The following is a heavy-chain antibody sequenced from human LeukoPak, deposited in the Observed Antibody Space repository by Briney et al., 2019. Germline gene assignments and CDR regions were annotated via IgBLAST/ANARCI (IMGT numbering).Heavy chain of an antibody. CDR2: ITSSGSTI. CDR3: ARRVGSTGLDY. V-gene: IGHV3-48*03. CDR1: GFTFSSYE. D-gene: IGHD2-8*02. Sequence: GSLRLSCAASGFTFSSYEMNWVRQAPGKGLEWVSYITSSGSTIYYADSVKGRFTISRDNAKTSLYLQMNSLRAEDTAVYYCARRVGSTGLDYWGQGTLVTVSS. J-gene: IGHJ4*02.